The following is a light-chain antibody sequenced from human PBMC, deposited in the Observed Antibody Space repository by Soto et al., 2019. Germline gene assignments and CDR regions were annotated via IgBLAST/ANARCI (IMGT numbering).Light chain of an antibody. V-gene: IGKV3-11*01. J-gene: IGKJ1*01. Sequence: EIVLTQSPATLSSFPGDRVTPACRASQAVNTRLAWYQHKPGQAPRLLIYLASNRAAGVPARFSGSGSGTDFTLTISDVEPEDFAVYYCHQRKSWPRTFGQGTKVDIK. CDR2: LAS. CDR1: QAVNTR. CDR3: HQRKSWPRT.